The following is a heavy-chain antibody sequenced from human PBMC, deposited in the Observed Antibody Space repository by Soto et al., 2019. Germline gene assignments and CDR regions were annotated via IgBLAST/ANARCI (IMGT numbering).Heavy chain of an antibody. CDR2: ISGTGGK. Sequence: EVQLWESGGGLVQPGGSLRLSCAVSGFTFSSHVMSWLRQAPGKGLECVSAISGTGGKYYADSVKARFTISRDNSKNARYLQMNNLRDEDKAVYYCAKDRRGAYCSGGICYAPDYWGQGTVVIVSS. J-gene: IGHJ4*02. CDR1: GFTFSSHV. CDR3: AKDRRGAYCSGGICYAPDY. D-gene: IGHD2-15*01. V-gene: IGHV3-23*01.